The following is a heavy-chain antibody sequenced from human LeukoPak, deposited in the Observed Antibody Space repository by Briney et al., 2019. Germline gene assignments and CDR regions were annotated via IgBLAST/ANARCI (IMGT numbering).Heavy chain of an antibody. J-gene: IGHJ4*02. CDR1: GFTFNSYA. Sequence: GGSLRLSCAASGFTFNSYAMTWVRQAPGKGLEWVSTISDSGYGTYYADSVKGRFTISRDNSKNMLYLQMNGLRAEDTALYYCAKDRLSNGDPAGYWGQGTLVTVSS. CDR3: AKDRLSNGDPAGY. D-gene: IGHD4-17*01. V-gene: IGHV3-23*01. CDR2: ISDSGYGT.